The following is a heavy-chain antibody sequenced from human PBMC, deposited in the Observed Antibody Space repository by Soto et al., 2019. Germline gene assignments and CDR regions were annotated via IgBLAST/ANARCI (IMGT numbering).Heavy chain of an antibody. CDR3: AKGGTSNIYGIEA. CDR1: GFTFSNYA. Sequence: GGSLRLSCAASGFTFSNYAMNWVLQAPGKALESVASIGGTGQYASDADSVKGRFTFSRDNSKNTISREMNNLRTADTAIYFCAKGGTSNIYGIEAWGPRTAVTVSS. J-gene: IGHJ6*02. CDR2: IGGTGQYA. D-gene: IGHD4-4*01. V-gene: IGHV3-23*01.